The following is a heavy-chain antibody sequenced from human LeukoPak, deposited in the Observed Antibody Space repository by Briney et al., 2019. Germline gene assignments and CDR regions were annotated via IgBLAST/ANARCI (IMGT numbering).Heavy chain of an antibody. V-gene: IGHV3-11*06. D-gene: IGHD2-2*01. CDR3: ARGTYAFDI. CDR2: ISSSTSYT. CDR1: GFTFSDYY. J-gene: IGHJ3*02. Sequence: PGGSLRLSCAASGFTFSDYYMSWIRQAPGKGLEWVSYISSSTSYTNYADSVKGRFTISRDNAKNLLYLQMNSLRAEDTAVYYCARGTYAFDIWGQGTMVTVSS.